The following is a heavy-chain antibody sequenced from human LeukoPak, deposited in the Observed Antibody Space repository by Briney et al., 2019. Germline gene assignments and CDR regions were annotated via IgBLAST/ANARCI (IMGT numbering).Heavy chain of an antibody. Sequence: SQTLSLTCAVYAGSFSSYYWSWIRQPPGKGLEWIGEINHSGSTNYNPSLKSRVTISVDTSKNQFSLKLSSVTAADTAVYYCARGRPWGYRRHYFDYWGQGTLVTVSS. CDR1: AGSFSSYY. CDR2: INHSGST. D-gene: IGHD3-16*01. V-gene: IGHV4-34*01. J-gene: IGHJ4*02. CDR3: ARGRPWGYRRHYFDY.